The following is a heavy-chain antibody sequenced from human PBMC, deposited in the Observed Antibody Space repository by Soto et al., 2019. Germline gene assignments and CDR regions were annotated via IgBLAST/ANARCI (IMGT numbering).Heavy chain of an antibody. V-gene: IGHV5-51*01. Sequence: PGESLKISCKGSGYIFTNYWIGWVRQMPGKGLEWMGIINPGDSGTRYSPSFQGQVTVSVDKSISTAFLQLSSLKASDTAIYYCARPYNGVCYVWGQGTTVTVSS. J-gene: IGHJ6*02. CDR3: ARPYNGVCYV. CDR2: INPGDSGT. CDR1: GYIFTNYW. D-gene: IGHD2-8*01.